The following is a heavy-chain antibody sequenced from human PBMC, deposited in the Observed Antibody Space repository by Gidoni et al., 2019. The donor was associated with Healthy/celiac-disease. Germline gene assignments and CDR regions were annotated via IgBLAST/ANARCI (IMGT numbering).Heavy chain of an antibody. CDR2: ISSSSDI. D-gene: IGHD3-3*01. Sequence: EVQLVESGGGLVKPGGSLRLSCAASGFTFVSYSMNWVRQAPGKGLEWVSSISSSSDIYYADSVKGRFTISRDNAKNSLYLQMNSLRAEDTAVYYCASPYDFWSGYYIKAPLDVWGQGTTVTVSS. CDR1: GFTFVSYS. V-gene: IGHV3-21*01. CDR3: ASPYDFWSGYYIKAPLDV. J-gene: IGHJ6*02.